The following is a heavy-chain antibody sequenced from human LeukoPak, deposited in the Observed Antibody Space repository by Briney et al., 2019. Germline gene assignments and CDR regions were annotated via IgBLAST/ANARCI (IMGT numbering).Heavy chain of an antibody. CDR2: ISYDGRNK. V-gene: IGHV3-30*04. D-gene: IGHD3-3*01. Sequence: GGSLRLSCAASGFTFNTYAMHWVRQAPGKGLEWVAVISYDGRNKYYGDSVKGRFTISRDNSKSTVYLQMNSLRAEDTAVYYCARDYDFWSGFFDYWGQETLVTVSS. CDR3: ARDYDFWSGFFDY. J-gene: IGHJ4*02. CDR1: GFTFNTYA.